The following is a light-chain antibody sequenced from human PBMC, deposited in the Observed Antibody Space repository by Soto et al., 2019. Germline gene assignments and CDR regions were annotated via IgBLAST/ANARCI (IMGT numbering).Light chain of an antibody. J-gene: IGKJ5*01. V-gene: IGKV3-20*01. CDR1: QSVSSSY. CDR3: QQYGSSLLIT. CDR2: GAS. Sequence: EIVLTHSPGTLSLSPGERATLSFSSSQSVSSSYLAWYQQKPGQAPRLLIYGASSRATGIPDRFSGSGSGTDFTLTISRLEPEDFAVYYCQQYGSSLLITFGQGTRLEIK.